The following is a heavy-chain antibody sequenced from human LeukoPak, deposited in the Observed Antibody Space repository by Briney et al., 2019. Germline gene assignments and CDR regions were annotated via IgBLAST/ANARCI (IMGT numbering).Heavy chain of an antibody. CDR2: IRYDGSNK. CDR1: GFTFSSYG. Sequence: GGSLRLSCAASGFTFSSYGMHWVRQAPGKGLEWVAFIRYDGSNKYYADSVKGRFTISRDNSKNTLYLQMNSLRAEDTAVYYCARDKDYDFWSGYLFDYWGQGTLVTVSS. D-gene: IGHD3-3*01. CDR3: ARDKDYDFWSGYLFDY. V-gene: IGHV3-30*02. J-gene: IGHJ4*02.